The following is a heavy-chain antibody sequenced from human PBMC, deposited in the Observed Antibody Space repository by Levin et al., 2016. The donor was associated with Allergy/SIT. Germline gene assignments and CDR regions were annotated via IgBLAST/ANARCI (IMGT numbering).Heavy chain of an antibody. V-gene: IGHV1-46*01. CDR2: INPSGGST. CDR3: ARDIKGFGYSYGYGFDY. J-gene: IGHJ4*02. D-gene: IGHD5-18*01. Sequence: WVRQAPGQGLEWMGIINPSGGSTSYAQKFQGRVTMTRDTSTSTVYMELSSLRSEDTAVYYRARDIKGFGYSYGYGFDYWGQGTLVTVSS.